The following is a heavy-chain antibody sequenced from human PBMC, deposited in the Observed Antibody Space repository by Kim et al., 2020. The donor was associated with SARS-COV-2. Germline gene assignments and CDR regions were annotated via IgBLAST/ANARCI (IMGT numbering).Heavy chain of an antibody. Sequence: GGSLRLSCAASGFTFSSYSMNWVRQAPGKGLEWVSSISSSSSYIYYADSVKGRFTISRDNAKNSLYLQMNSLRAEDTAVYYCASGGYCSSTTCQRNPQLGSYGMDVCGQGTTVTVSS. CDR2: ISSSSSYI. CDR1: GFTFSSYS. CDR3: ASGGYCSSTTCQRNPQLGSYGMDV. D-gene: IGHD2-2*01. J-gene: IGHJ6*02. V-gene: IGHV3-21*01.